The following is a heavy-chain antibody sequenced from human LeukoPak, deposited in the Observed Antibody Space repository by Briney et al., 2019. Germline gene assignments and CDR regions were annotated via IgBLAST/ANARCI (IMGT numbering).Heavy chain of an antibody. D-gene: IGHD3-16*01. CDR3: VLGFGAVLLQD. CDR1: GASISDRTW. V-gene: IGHV4-4*02. J-gene: IGHJ4*02. CDR2: VYGDYT. Sequence: SETLSLTCDVSGASISDRTWWSWVRQSPGKGLEWIGEVYGDYTNYNPSLLSRVTVSVDRSNNQFSLNLKSLTAADTAVYFCVLGFGAVLLQDWGQGIQVTVSS.